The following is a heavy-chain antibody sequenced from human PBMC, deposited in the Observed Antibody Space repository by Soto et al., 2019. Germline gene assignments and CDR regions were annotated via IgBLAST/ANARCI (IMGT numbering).Heavy chain of an antibody. CDR3: AADPNYGDQIYYYYYMDV. CDR2: IVVGSGNT. V-gene: IGHV1-58*02. J-gene: IGHJ6*03. Sequence: ASVKVSCKASGFTFTSSAMQWVRQARGQRLEWIGWIVVGSGNTNYAQKFQERVTITRDMSTSTAYMELSSLRSEDTAVYYCAADPNYGDQIYYYYYMDVWGKGTTVTVSS. CDR1: GFTFTSSA. D-gene: IGHD4-17*01.